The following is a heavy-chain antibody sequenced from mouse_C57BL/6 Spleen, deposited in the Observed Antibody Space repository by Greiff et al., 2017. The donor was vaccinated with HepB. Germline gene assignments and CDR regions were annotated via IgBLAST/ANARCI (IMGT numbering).Heavy chain of an antibody. Sequence: QVQLQQPGAELVKPGASVKMSCKASGYTFTSYWITWVKQRPGHGLEWIGDISPGSGSTNNNEKFKSKATLTVATTSSPSYMQLSSLTSEESAVYYCARGNYYGSISSSYYFDYWGQGTTLPVSS. CDR2: ISPGSGST. J-gene: IGHJ2*01. CDR3: ARGNYYGSISSSYYFDY. V-gene: IGHV1-55*01. D-gene: IGHD1-1*01. CDR1: GYTFTSYW.